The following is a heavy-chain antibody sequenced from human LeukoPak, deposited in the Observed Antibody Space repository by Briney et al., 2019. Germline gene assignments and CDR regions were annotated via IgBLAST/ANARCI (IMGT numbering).Heavy chain of an antibody. Sequence: GGSLRLSCAASGFTFDDYAMHWVRQAPGKGLEWVSGISWNSGSIGYADSVKGRFTISRDNAKNSLYLQMNSLRAEDTAVYYCARARGIGLFGYWGQGTLVTVSS. D-gene: IGHD3-16*01. J-gene: IGHJ4*02. CDR2: ISWNSGSI. CDR3: ARARGIGLFGY. CDR1: GFTFDDYA. V-gene: IGHV3-9*01.